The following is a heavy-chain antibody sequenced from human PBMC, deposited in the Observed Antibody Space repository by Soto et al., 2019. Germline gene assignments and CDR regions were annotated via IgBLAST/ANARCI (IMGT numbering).Heavy chain of an antibody. CDR2: IKQDGSEK. CDR1: GFTFSSYW. J-gene: IGHJ4*02. CDR3: ARPEWGYCSSTSCSPYYFDY. D-gene: IGHD2-2*01. Sequence: GGSLRLSCAASGFTFSSYWMSWVRQAPGKGLEWVANIKQDGSEKYYVDSVKGRFTIFRDNAKNSLYLQMNSLRAEDTAVYYCARPEWGYCSSTSCSPYYFDYWGQGTLVTVSS. V-gene: IGHV3-7*03.